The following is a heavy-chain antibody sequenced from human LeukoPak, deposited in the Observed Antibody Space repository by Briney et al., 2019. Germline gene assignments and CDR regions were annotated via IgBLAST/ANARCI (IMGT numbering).Heavy chain of an antibody. CDR3: AREVVSTPSYFDS. D-gene: IGHD2-15*01. V-gene: IGHV3-53*01. Sequence: EAGGSLRLSCAASGFTVSSSYMYWVRQAPGEGLEWVSFLYRGDSAIYAESMRGRFTISRDNSMNTLYLLMNSLIPEDTAVYYCAREVVSTPSYFDSWGQGTLVTVSS. J-gene: IGHJ4*02. CDR1: GFTVSSSY. CDR2: LYRGDSA.